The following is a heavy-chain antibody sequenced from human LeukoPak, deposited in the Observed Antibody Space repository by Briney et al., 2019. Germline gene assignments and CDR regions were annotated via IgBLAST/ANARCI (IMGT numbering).Heavy chain of an antibody. J-gene: IGHJ5*02. Sequence: ASVKVSCKASGYAFTGYYIHWVRQAPGQGLEWMGWNNPNSGGTKYAQKFQGRVTMTRDTSITTAYMGLSRLRSDDTAVYYCAKGRVVAGSKSLTYHWFDPWGQGTLVTVSS. CDR3: AKGRVVAGSKSLTYHWFDP. V-gene: IGHV1-2*02. D-gene: IGHD6-19*01. CDR1: GYAFTGYY. CDR2: NNPNSGGT.